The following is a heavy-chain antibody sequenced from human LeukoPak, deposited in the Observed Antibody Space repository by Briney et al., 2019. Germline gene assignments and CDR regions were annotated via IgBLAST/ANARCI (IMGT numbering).Heavy chain of an antibody. CDR1: GYTFTSYG. Sequence: ASVKVSCKASGYTFTSYGISWVRQAPGQGLEWMGWINPNSGGTNYAQKFQGRVTMTRDTSISTAYMELSRLRSDDTAVYYCARAFYDFWSGYYYNYFDYWGQGTLVTVSS. V-gene: IGHV1-2*02. CDR3: ARAFYDFWSGYYYNYFDY. J-gene: IGHJ4*02. D-gene: IGHD3-3*01. CDR2: INPNSGGT.